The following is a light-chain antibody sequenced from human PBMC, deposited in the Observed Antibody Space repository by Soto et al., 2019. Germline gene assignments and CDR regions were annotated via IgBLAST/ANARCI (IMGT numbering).Light chain of an antibody. CDR3: QVYGPSPPIT. Sequence: EIVLTQSPGTLSLSPGERATLSCRASQSVIGRQLAWYQHKPGQAPRLLIYGVSSRATGIPDRFTGSGYGTDFTLTISRLEPEDFAVFYCQVYGPSPPITFGQGTRLEMK. V-gene: IGKV3-20*01. CDR1: QSVIGRQ. CDR2: GVS. J-gene: IGKJ5*01.